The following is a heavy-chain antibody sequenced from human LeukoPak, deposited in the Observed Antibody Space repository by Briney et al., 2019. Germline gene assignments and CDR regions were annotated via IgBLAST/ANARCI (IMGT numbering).Heavy chain of an antibody. J-gene: IGHJ6*02. CDR1: GFTFSDYY. CDR2: ISSSGSTI. D-gene: IGHD3-3*01. CDR3: ARAQTYYDFWSGPTYYYYGMDV. Sequence: PGGSLRLSCAASGFTFSDYYMSWIRQAPGKGLEWVSYISSSGSTIYYADSVKGRFTISRDNAKNSLYLQMNSLSAEDTAVYYCARAQTYYDFWSGPTYYYYGMDVWGQGTTVTVSS. V-gene: IGHV3-11*01.